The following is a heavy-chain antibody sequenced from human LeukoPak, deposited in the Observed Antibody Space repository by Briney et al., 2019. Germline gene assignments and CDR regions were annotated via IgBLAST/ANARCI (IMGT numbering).Heavy chain of an antibody. D-gene: IGHD2-21*02. Sequence: GGSLRLSCAASGFTFSSYAMSWVRQAPGKGLEWVSAISGSGGSTYYADSVKGRFTISRDNSKNTLYLQMNSLRAEDTAVYYCARDMVCGGDCYFDYWGQGTLVTVSS. J-gene: IGHJ4*02. CDR3: ARDMVCGGDCYFDY. CDR2: ISGSGGST. CDR1: GFTFSSYA. V-gene: IGHV3-23*01.